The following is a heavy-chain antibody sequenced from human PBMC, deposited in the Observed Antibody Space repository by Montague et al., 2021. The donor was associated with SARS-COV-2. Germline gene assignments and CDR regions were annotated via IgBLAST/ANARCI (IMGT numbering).Heavy chain of an antibody. J-gene: IGHJ4*02. CDR1: GDSIRSSSYY. V-gene: IGHV4-39*01. Sequence: SETRSLTCTVAGDSIRSSSYYWGWIRQPPGRGLEWIGSIYYDGSTYYNPSFKSRVTISVDTSKTQFSLKLSSVTAADTAVYYCARRVHPAFGSGAFDFWGQGALVTVSS. CDR2: IYYDGST. D-gene: IGHD6-19*01. CDR3: ARRVHPAFGSGAFDF.